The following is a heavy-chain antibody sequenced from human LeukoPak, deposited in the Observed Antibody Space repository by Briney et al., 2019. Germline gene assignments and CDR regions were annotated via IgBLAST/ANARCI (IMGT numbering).Heavy chain of an antibody. Sequence: GGSLRLSCAASGFTFSSYSMNWVRQAPGKGLEWVSYISSSSSTIYYADSVKGRFTISRDNAKNSLYLQMNSLRAEDTAVYYCARDVVATIIGSSWLDYWGQGTLVTVSS. CDR3: ARDVVATIIGSSWLDY. CDR2: ISSSSSTI. CDR1: GFTFSSYS. J-gene: IGHJ4*02. V-gene: IGHV3-48*04. D-gene: IGHD5-12*01.